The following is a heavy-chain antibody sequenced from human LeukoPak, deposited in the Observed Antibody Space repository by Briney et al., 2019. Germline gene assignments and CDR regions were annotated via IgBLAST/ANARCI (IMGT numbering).Heavy chain of an antibody. CDR2: INHSGST. CDR3: ASAPFDTFDI. CDR1: GGSFSGYY. V-gene: IGHV4-34*01. Sequence: PSETLSLTCAVYGGSFSGYYWSWIRQPPGKGLEWIGEINHSGSTNYNPSLKSRVTISVDTSKNRFSLKLSSVTAADTAVYYCASAPFDTFDIWGQGTMVTVSS. J-gene: IGHJ3*02.